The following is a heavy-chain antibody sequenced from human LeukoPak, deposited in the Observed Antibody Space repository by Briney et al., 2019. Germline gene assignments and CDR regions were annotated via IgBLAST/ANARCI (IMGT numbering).Heavy chain of an antibody. CDR1: GFTFSLSA. V-gene: IGHV3-23*01. CDR3: AKEAFRPALLDF. J-gene: IGHJ4*02. Sequence: GGSLRLSCAASGFTFSLSAMTWVRQPPGKGLEWVATVSNSGAATYYADSVKGRFSISRDNSENTVSLGMSNLRADDTAIYYCAKEAFRPALLDFWGQGSLVTVSS. D-gene: IGHD2-21*01. CDR2: VSNSGAAT.